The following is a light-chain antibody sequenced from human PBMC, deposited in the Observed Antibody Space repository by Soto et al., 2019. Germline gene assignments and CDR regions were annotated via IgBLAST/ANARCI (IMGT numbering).Light chain of an antibody. V-gene: IGLV2-23*01. CDR2: EGS. Sequence: QSALTQPASVSVSPGQSITISCTGTSSDVGSYDLVSWYQHHPGKAPKLIIYEGSERPSGVSIRFSGSKSGNRASLRISGLQAEDEADYYCCSYAGSTTYVFGTGTKVTVL. CDR3: CSYAGSTTYV. CDR1: SSDVGSYDL. J-gene: IGLJ1*01.